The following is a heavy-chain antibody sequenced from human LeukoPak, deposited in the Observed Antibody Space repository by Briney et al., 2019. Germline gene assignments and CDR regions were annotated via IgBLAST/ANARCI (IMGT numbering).Heavy chain of an antibody. Sequence: SETLSLTCTVSGGSISSSSYYWGWIRQPPGKGLEGIGSIYYSGSTYYNPSLKSRVTISVDTSKNQFSLKLSSVTAADTAVYYCARHRDYYDSSGLAYFQHWGQGTLVTVSS. J-gene: IGHJ1*01. V-gene: IGHV4-39*01. CDR3: ARHRDYYDSSGLAYFQH. CDR1: GGSISSSSYY. D-gene: IGHD3-22*01. CDR2: IYYSGST.